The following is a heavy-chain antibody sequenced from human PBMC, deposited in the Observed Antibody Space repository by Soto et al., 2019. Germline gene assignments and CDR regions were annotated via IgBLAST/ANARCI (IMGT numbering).Heavy chain of an antibody. J-gene: IGHJ4*02. Sequence: GGSLRLSCASSGFTFSNYAMHWVRQVPGKGLEWVAVISYDGDNKYYADSVKGRFTISRDNSKNTLYLQMNSLRAEDTAVYYCARVDKQWLVMGYWGQGTLVTVSS. CDR2: ISYDGDNK. D-gene: IGHD6-19*01. V-gene: IGHV3-30*03. CDR3: ARVDKQWLVMGY. CDR1: GFTFSNYA.